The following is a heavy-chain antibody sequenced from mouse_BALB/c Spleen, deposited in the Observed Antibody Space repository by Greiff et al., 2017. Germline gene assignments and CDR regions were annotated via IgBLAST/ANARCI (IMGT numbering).Heavy chain of an antibody. J-gene: IGHJ4*01. Sequence: VQLQQSGTVLARPGASVKLSCKASGYTFTSYWMQWVKQRPGQGLEWIGAIYPGDGDTRYTQKFKGKATLTADKSSSTAYMQLSSLASEDSAVYYCARGITTVVAPMDYWGQGTSVTVSS. CDR3: ARGITTVVAPMDY. V-gene: IGHV1-87*01. CDR2: IYPGDGDT. CDR1: GYTFTSYW. D-gene: IGHD1-1*01.